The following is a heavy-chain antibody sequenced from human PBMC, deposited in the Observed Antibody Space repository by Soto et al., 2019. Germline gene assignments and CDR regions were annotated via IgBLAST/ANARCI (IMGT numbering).Heavy chain of an antibody. Sequence: EVQLLESGGGLVQPGGSLRLSCAASGFTFSSYAMSWVRQAPGKGLEWVSAISGSGGSTYYADSVKGRFTISRDNSKNTLNLQMNSLRPADTAVYYCAKGDDILTGYYPFDYWGQGTLVTVSS. D-gene: IGHD3-9*01. CDR3: AKGDDILTGYYPFDY. V-gene: IGHV3-23*01. J-gene: IGHJ4*02. CDR1: GFTFSSYA. CDR2: ISGSGGST.